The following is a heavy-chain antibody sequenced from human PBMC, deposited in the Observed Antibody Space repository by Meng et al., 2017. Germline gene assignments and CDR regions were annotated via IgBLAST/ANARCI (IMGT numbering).Heavy chain of an antibody. Sequence: QVALGQPGAEVKKPGASVKVSCKASGYTFTGYYMHWVRQAPGQGLEWMGRINPNSGGTNYAQKFQGRVTMTRDTSISTAYMELSRLRSDDTAVYYCARGGTYYYGSGSYYLNRYYFDYWGQGTLVTVSS. J-gene: IGHJ4*02. V-gene: IGHV1-2*06. CDR2: INPNSGGT. D-gene: IGHD3-10*01. CDR3: ARGGTYYYGSGSYYLNRYYFDY. CDR1: GYTFTGYY.